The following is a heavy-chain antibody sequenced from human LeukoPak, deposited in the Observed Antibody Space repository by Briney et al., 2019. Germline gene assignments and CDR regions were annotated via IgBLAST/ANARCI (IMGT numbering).Heavy chain of an antibody. CDR2: ISSSSSYI. J-gene: IGHJ4*02. Sequence: PGGSLRLSCAASGFTFSSYSMNWVRQAPGKGLEWVSSISSSSSYIYYADSVKGRFTISRDNAKNSLYLRMNSLRAEDTAVYYCTKGTIWLPFDYWGQGTLVTVSS. CDR1: GFTFSSYS. V-gene: IGHV3-21*04. D-gene: IGHD5-18*01. CDR3: TKGTIWLPFDY.